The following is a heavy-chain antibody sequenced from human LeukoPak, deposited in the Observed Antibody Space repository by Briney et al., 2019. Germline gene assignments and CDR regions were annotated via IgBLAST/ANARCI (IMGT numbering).Heavy chain of an antibody. D-gene: IGHD3-22*01. CDR2: ISYDGSNK. Sequence: PGGSLRLSCAASGFTFSSYAMHWVRQAPGKGLEWVAVISYDGSNKYYADSAKGRFTISRDNSKNTLYLQMNSLRAEDTAVYYCAKVPYYYDSSGYYYVGVYFDYWGQGTLVTVSS. CDR3: AKVPYYYDSSGYYYVGVYFDY. V-gene: IGHV3-30-3*01. CDR1: GFTFSSYA. J-gene: IGHJ4*02.